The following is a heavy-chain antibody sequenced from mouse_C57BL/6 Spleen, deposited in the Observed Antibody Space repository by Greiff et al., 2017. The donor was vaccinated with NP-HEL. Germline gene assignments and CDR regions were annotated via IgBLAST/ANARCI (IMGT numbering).Heavy chain of an antibody. CDR1: GYTFTSYW. CDR3: ARRSYDYYYAMDY. Sequence: QVQLQQSGAELAKPGASVKLSCKASGYTFTSYWMHWVKQRPGQGLEWIGYINPSSGYTKYNQKFKDKATLTADKSSSTAYMQLSSLTYEDSAVYYCARRSYDYYYAMDYWGQGTSVTVSS. D-gene: IGHD2-3*01. CDR2: INPSSGYT. V-gene: IGHV1-7*01. J-gene: IGHJ4*01.